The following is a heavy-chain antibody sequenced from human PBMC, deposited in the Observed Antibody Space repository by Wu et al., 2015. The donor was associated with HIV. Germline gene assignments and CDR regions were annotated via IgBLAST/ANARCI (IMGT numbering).Heavy chain of an antibody. CDR1: GYSFTGNY. V-gene: IGHV1-2*02. J-gene: IGHJ4*02. D-gene: IGHD5-18*01. CDR3: ARLQSLNGYYPNADF. Sequence: QVQLMQSGAEVKKPGASVKVSCKTSGYSFTGNYIHWVRQAPGQGLEWMGWINPNRGGTKYAQKMQGRVSMTRDTSINTVYMELSGLTSDDTAFYYCARLQSLNGYYPNADFWGQGTLVTVSS. CDR2: INPNRGGT.